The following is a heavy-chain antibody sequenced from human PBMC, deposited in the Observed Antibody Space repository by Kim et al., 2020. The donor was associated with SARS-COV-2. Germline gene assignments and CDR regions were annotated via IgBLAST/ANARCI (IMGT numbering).Heavy chain of an antibody. J-gene: IGHJ6*02. CDR2: ISSSSSTI. V-gene: IGHV3-48*02. CDR3: ARDPVDGDEDYYYYYGMDV. CDR1: GFTFSSYS. D-gene: IGHD4-17*01. Sequence: GGSLRLSCAASGFTFSSYSMNWVRQAPGKGLEWVSYISSSSSTIYYADSVKGRFTISRDNAKNSLYLQMNSLRDEDTAVYYCARDPVDGDEDYYYYYGMDVWGQGTTVTVSS.